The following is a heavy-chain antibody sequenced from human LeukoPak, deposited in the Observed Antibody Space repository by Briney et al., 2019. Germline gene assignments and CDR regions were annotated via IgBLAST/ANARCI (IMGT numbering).Heavy chain of an antibody. V-gene: IGHV3-30*02. D-gene: IGHD3-22*01. Sequence: GLSLRLSCEASGFSLTSYDIHWVRQTPGKGLEWVAFLRYEGKTDNYADSVKGRFTLSRDNSKNILNLQLNSLRPEDTAVYYCARDLWASDGTGIYYYGLFDGFEIWGQGTTVSVSS. CDR1: GFSLTSYD. CDR3: ARDLWASDGTGIYYYGLFDGFEI. J-gene: IGHJ3*02. CDR2: LRYEGKTD.